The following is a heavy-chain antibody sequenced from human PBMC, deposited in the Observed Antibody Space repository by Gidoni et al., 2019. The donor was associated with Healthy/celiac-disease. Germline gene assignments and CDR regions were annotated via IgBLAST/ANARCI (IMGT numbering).Heavy chain of an antibody. CDR1: GFTFSSYS. D-gene: IGHD4-17*01. J-gene: IGHJ5*02. Sequence: EVQLVESGGGLVKPGGSLRLSCAASGFTFSSYSMNWVRQAPGKGLEWVSSISSSSSYIYYADSVKGRFTISRDNAKNSLYLQMNSLRAEDTAVYYCASRGYPNPRTVTTLSFPWGQGTLVTVSS. CDR2: ISSSSSYI. V-gene: IGHV3-21*01. CDR3: ASRGYPNPRTVTTLSFP.